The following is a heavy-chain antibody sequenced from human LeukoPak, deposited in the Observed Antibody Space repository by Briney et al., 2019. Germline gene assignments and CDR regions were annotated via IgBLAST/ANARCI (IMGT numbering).Heavy chain of an antibody. J-gene: IGHJ6*02. CDR1: RFTFSSYA. CDR3: AEVLVRGDNIPIYYYYGMDV. Sequence: GGSLRLSCAASRFTFSSYAMSWVRQAPGKGLEWVSAISGSGGSTYYADSVKGRFTISRDNSKNTLYLEMNRLRAEDTVVYYCAEVLVRGDNIPIYYYYGMDVWGQGTTVTVSS. D-gene: IGHD3-10*01. CDR2: ISGSGGST. V-gene: IGHV3-23*01.